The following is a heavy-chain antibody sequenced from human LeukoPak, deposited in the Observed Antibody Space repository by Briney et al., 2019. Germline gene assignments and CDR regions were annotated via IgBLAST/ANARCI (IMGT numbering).Heavy chain of an antibody. V-gene: IGHV3-23*01. CDR1: GFTFSSYA. CDR3: AKDCSSTSCYDC. CDR2: ISGSGGST. D-gene: IGHD2-2*01. J-gene: IGHJ4*02. Sequence: GGSLRLSCAASGFTFSSYAMSWVRQAPGKGLEWVSAISGSGGSTYYADSVKGRFTISRDNSENTLYLQMNSLRAEDTAVYYCAKDCSSTSCYDCWGQGTLVTVSS.